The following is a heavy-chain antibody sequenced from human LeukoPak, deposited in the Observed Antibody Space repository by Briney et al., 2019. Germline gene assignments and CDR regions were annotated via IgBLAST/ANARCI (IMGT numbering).Heavy chain of an antibody. CDR3: ARGYDSSGYYTLSGAFDI. J-gene: IGHJ3*02. CDR2: INSDGSST. Sequence: GGSLRLSCAASGFTFSSYWMHWVRQAPGKGLVWVSRINSDGSSTSCADSVKGRFTISRDNAKNTLYLQMNSLRAEDTAVYYCARGYDSSGYYTLSGAFDIWGQGTMVTVSS. D-gene: IGHD3-22*01. V-gene: IGHV3-74*01. CDR1: GFTFSSYW.